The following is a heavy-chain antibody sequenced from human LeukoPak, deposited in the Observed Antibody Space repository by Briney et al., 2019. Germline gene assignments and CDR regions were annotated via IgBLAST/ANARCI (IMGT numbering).Heavy chain of an antibody. CDR2: IRYDGSNK. J-gene: IGHJ4*02. V-gene: IGHV3-30*02. D-gene: IGHD3-10*01. Sequence: GGSLRLSCAASGFTFSSYGMHWVRQAPGKGLEWVAFIRYDGSNKYYADSVKGRFTISRDNSKNTLYLQMNSLRAEDTAVYYCARDLFSGAGTFDYWGQGTLVTVSS. CDR3: ARDLFSGAGTFDY. CDR1: GFTFSSYG.